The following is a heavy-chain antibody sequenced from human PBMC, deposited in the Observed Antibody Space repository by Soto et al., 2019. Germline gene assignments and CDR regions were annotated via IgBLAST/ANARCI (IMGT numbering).Heavy chain of an antibody. CDR2: ITGSGDYT. CDR1: GFTFINYA. D-gene: IGHD3-22*01. Sequence: PGGSLRLSCAASGFTFINYAMSWVRQAPGKGLEWVSSITGSGDYTYYADSVKGRFTISRDNSKNTLYLQMNSLRAEDTAVYYCAKARYYDSTGYLYYFDYWGQGTLVTVSS. CDR3: AKARYYDSTGYLYYFDY. J-gene: IGHJ4*02. V-gene: IGHV3-23*01.